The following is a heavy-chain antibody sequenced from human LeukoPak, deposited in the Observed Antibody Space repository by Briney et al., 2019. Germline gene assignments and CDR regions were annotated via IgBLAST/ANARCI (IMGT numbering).Heavy chain of an antibody. CDR2: INPNSGGT. V-gene: IGHV1-2*02. J-gene: IGHJ3*02. Sequence: GASVKVFCKASGYTFTGYYIHWVRQAPGQGLEWMGWINPNSGGTMYAQIFQGRVTMTRDTSISTAYMELSRLRSDDTAVYYCARVDLYGAGFDTWGQGTMVTVSS. D-gene: IGHD4-17*01. CDR1: GYTFTGYY. CDR3: ARVDLYGAGFDT.